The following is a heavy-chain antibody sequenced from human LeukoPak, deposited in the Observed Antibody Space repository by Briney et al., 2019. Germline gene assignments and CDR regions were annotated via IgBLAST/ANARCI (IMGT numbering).Heavy chain of an antibody. J-gene: IGHJ1*01. CDR3: ARATRVPITMVRGAPPEYFQH. CDR2: ISAYNGNT. D-gene: IGHD3-10*01. V-gene: IGHV1-18*01. Sequence: RASVKVSCKASGYTFTSYGISWVRQAPGQGLEWMGWISAYNGNTNYAQKLQGRVTMTTDTSTSTAYMELRSLRSDDTAVYYCARATRVPITMVRGAPPEYFQHWGQGTLATVSS. CDR1: GYTFTSYG.